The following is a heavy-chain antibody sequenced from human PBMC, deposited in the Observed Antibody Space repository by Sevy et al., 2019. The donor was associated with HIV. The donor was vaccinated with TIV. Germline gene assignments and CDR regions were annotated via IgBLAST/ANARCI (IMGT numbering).Heavy chain of an antibody. D-gene: IGHD3-22*01. J-gene: IGHJ5*02. CDR3: AREAYYYDSREENWFDP. CDR1: GFTFSTYT. Sequence: GGSLGLSCVGSGFTFSTYTMHWVRQAPGKGLEWLSSISRDRRTIYYADSLKGRFTISRDNAKNSLYLQMNSLRDEDTAVYYCAREAYYYDSREENWFDPWGQGTLVTVSS. CDR2: ISRDRRTI. V-gene: IGHV3-48*02.